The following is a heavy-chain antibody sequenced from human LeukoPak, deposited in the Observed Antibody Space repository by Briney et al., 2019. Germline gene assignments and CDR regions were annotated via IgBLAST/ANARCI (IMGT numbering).Heavy chain of an antibody. J-gene: IGHJ4*02. V-gene: IGHV3-30*18. CDR3: ANSPVVIGSQDENYFDY. CDR1: GFTFSSYW. Sequence: PGGSLRLSCAASGFTFSSYWMSWVRQAPGKGLEWVAVISYDGSNKYYADSVKGRFTISRDNSKNTLYLQMNSLRAEDTAVYYCANSPVVIGSQDENYFDYWGQGTLVTVSS. CDR2: ISYDGSNK. D-gene: IGHD4-23*01.